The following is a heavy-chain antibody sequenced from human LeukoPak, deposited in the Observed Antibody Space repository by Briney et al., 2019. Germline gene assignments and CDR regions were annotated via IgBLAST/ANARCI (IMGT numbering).Heavy chain of an antibody. CDR2: IIPIFGTA. V-gene: IGHV1-69*13. CDR3: ARGQDIVVVPAESRWGFDP. CDR1: SYTFTRYG. D-gene: IGHD2-2*01. J-gene: IGHJ5*02. Sequence: SVKVSCKASSYTFTRYGISWGRQAPGQGLEWMGGIIPIFGTANYAQKFQGRVTITADESTSTAYMELSSLRSEDTAVYYCARGQDIVVVPAESRWGFDPWGQGTLVTVSS.